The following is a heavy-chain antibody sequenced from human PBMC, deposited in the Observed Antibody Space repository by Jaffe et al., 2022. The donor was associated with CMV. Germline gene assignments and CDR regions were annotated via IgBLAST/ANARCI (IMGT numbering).Heavy chain of an antibody. D-gene: IGHD1-26*01. J-gene: IGHJ3*02. CDR3: ARLVAWELRAFDI. CDR1: GGSISSSSYY. CDR2: IYYSGST. V-gene: IGHV4-39*01. Sequence: QLQLQESGPGLVKPSETLSLTCTVSGGSISSSSYYWGWIRQPPGKGLEWIGSIYYSGSTYYNPSLKSRVTISVDTSKNQFSLKLSSVTAADTAVYYCARLVAWELRAFDIWGQGTMVTVSS.